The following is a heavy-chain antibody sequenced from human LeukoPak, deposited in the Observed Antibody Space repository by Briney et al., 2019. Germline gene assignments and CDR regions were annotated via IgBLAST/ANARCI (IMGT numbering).Heavy chain of an antibody. D-gene: IGHD4-4*01. Sequence: SETLSLTCTVSGGSINSYYWNWIRQPPGKGLEWIGYIYHSGSTNYNRCLKSRDTISLDTSKNQFSLRLTSVTAADTAIYSCARVGGMTTINNAAFDIWGQGTMVTVFS. V-gene: IGHV4-59*01. CDR1: GGSINSYY. CDR2: IYHSGST. CDR3: ARVGGMTTINNAAFDI. J-gene: IGHJ3*02.